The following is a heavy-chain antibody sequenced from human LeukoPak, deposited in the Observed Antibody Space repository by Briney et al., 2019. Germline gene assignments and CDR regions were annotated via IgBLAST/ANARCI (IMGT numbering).Heavy chain of an antibody. CDR3: ARSNWPYYFDY. Sequence: PGGSLRLSCAASEFTFSNYWMHWVRQAPGKGLVWVSWITGDGSSTRYADSVKGRFTISRDNAKNTLYLQVNSLRAEDTAVYYCARSNWPYYFDYWGQEPWSPSPQ. CDR1: EFTFSNYW. D-gene: IGHD1-1*01. V-gene: IGHV3-74*01. CDR2: ITGDGSST. J-gene: IGHJ4*01.